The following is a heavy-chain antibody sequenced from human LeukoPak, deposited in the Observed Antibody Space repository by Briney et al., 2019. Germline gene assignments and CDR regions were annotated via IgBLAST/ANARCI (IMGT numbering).Heavy chain of an antibody. J-gene: IGHJ4*02. CDR3: AKDGVYYYDSSARYY. CDR2: ISGSGGST. V-gene: IGHV3-23*01. CDR1: GFTFSSYA. Sequence: GGSLRLSCAASGFTFSSYAMSWVRQAPGKGLEWVSAISGSGGSTYYADSVKGRFTISRDNSKNTLYLQMNSLRAEDTAVYYCAKDGVYYYDSSARYYWGQGTLVTVSS. D-gene: IGHD3-22*01.